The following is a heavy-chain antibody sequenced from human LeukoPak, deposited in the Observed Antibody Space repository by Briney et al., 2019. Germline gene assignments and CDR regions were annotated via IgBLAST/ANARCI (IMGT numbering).Heavy chain of an antibody. D-gene: IGHD4-17*01. CDR2: ISSSSSYI. Sequence: GGSLRLSCAASGFTFSSYSMNWVRQAPGKGLEWVSSISSSSSYIYYADSVKGRFTISRDNSKNTLYLQMNSLRAEDTAVYYCARAHDYGDYSAFDIWGQGTMVTVSS. V-gene: IGHV3-21*04. J-gene: IGHJ3*02. CDR3: ARAHDYGDYSAFDI. CDR1: GFTFSSYS.